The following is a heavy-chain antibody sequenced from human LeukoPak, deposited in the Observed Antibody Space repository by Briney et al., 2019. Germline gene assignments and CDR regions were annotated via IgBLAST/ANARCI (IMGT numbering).Heavy chain of an antibody. CDR2: INHSGST. Sequence: SETLYLTCAVYGGSFSGYYWSWIRQPPGKGLEGIGEINHSGSTNYNPSLKSRVTISVDTSKNQFSLKLSSVTAADTAVYYCAREWIAVAGKRTPIKTYYFDYWGQGTLVTVSS. V-gene: IGHV4-34*01. CDR1: GGSFSGYY. CDR3: AREWIAVAGKRTPIKTYYFDY. D-gene: IGHD6-19*01. J-gene: IGHJ4*02.